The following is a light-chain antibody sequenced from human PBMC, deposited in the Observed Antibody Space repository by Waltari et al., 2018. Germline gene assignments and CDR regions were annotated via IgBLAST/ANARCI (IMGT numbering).Light chain of an antibody. CDR3: QVWDSNTYV. V-gene: IGLV3-9*01. Sequence: SYELTPPLSVSVALGQTASITCGGSTLGNKNVHWYQQRPGQAPVLVIYRDRRRPSGIPERFSGSNSGNTATVIISRAQAEDEGVYYCQVWDSNTYVFGPGTKVTVL. CDR2: RDR. CDR1: TLGNKN. J-gene: IGLJ1*01.